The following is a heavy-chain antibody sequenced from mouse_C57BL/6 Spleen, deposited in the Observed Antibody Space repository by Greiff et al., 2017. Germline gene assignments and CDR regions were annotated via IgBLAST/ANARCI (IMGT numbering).Heavy chain of an antibody. D-gene: IGHD2-5*01. V-gene: IGHV1-76*01. CDR1: GYIFTDYY. Sequence: QVQLQQPGAELVRPGASVKLSCKASGYIFTDYYMNWVKQRPGQGLEWIARIDPCSGNTYYNEKFKGKATLTADKSSSTAYMQLSSLTSEDSAVYCCARWDSNYVWFADWGQGTLVTVSA. CDR2: IDPCSGNT. J-gene: IGHJ3*01. CDR3: ARWDSNYVWFAD.